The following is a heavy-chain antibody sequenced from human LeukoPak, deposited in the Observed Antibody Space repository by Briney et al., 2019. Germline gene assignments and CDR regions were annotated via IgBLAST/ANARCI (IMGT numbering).Heavy chain of an antibody. CDR1: GYTFTSYG. V-gene: IGHV1-18*01. Sequence: ASVKVSCKASGYTFTSYGISWVRQAPGQGLEWMGWISAYNGNTNYAQKLQGRVTMTTDTSTSTAYMELRSLRSEDTAVYYCARDTHPYGDNWFDPWGQGTLVTVSS. J-gene: IGHJ5*02. CDR3: ARDTHPYGDNWFDP. CDR2: ISAYNGNT. D-gene: IGHD4-17*01.